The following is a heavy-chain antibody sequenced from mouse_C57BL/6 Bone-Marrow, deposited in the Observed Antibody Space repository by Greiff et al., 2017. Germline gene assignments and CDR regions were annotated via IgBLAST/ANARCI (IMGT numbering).Heavy chain of an antibody. CDR2: ISYDGSN. CDR3: ARDRGLRGFAY. V-gene: IGHV3-6*01. J-gene: IGHJ3*01. D-gene: IGHD2-4*01. Sequence: ESGPGLVKPSQSLSLTCSVTGYSITSGYYWNWIRQFPGNKLEWMGYISYDGSNNYNPSLKNRISITRDTSKNQFFLKLNSVTTEDTATYYCARDRGLRGFAYWGQGTLVTVSA. CDR1: GYSITSGYY.